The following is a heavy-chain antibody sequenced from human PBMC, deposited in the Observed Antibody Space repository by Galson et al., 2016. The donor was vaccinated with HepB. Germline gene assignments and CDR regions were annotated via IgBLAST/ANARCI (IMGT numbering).Heavy chain of an antibody. Sequence: SLRLSCAASGFSFNIYNMNWVRQAPGKGLEWVSSISRSSGDISYTDSVRGRFTISRDNANNSLYLQMNSLRVEDTAVYCCARGGGYCSAWGQGTLVTVSS. CDR1: GFSFNIYN. CDR3: ARGGGYCSA. J-gene: IGHJ5*02. V-gene: IGHV3-21*01. D-gene: IGHD2-15*01. CDR2: ISRSSGDI.